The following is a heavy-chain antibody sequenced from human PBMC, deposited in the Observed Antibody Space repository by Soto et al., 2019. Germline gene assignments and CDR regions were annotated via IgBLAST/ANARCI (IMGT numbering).Heavy chain of an antibody. D-gene: IGHD1-26*01. CDR2: LYHSGST. CDR3: ARVSGSYYYGMDV. V-gene: IGHV4-4*02. CDR1: GGSISSSNW. Sequence: QVQLQESGPGLVKPSGTLSLTCAVSGGSISSSNWWCWVRQPPGKGLEWIGELYHSGSTNYNPSLKSRVTISVDKSKNQFSLKLSSATAADTAVYYCARVSGSYYYGMDVWGQGTTVTVSS. J-gene: IGHJ6*02.